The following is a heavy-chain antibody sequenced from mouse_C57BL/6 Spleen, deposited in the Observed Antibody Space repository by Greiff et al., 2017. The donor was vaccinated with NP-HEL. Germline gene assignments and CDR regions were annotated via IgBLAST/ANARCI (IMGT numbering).Heavy chain of an antibody. Sequence: QVHVKQSGAELVKPGASVKISCKASGYAFSSYWMNWVKQRPGKGLEWIGQIYPGDGDTNYNGKFKGKATLTADKSSSTAYMQLSSLTSEDSAVYFCANYYGSSYVHYAMDYWGQGTSVTVSS. CDR2: IYPGDGDT. CDR3: ANYYGSSYVHYAMDY. CDR1: GYAFSSYW. D-gene: IGHD1-1*01. J-gene: IGHJ4*01. V-gene: IGHV1-80*01.